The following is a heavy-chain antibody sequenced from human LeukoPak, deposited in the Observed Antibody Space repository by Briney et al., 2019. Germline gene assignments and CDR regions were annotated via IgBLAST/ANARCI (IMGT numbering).Heavy chain of an antibody. CDR2: IYYSGTT. V-gene: IGHV4-28*03. D-gene: IGHD2-8*01. J-gene: IGHJ5*02. Sequence: SDTLSLTCAVSGSSISSSSWWGWFRQPPGKGLEWIGYIYYSGTTYYNPSLKSRVTMSVDTSKNQFSLGLSSVTAVDTAVYYCAKEPDGRNWFDPWGQGTLVTVSS. CDR1: GSSISSSSW. CDR3: AKEPDGRNWFDP.